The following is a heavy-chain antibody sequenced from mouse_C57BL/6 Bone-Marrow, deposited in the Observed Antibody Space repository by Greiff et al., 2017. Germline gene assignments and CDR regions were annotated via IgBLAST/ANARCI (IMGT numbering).Heavy chain of an antibody. CDR1: GYTFTSYW. J-gene: IGHJ2*01. D-gene: IGHD4-1*01. Sequence: QVHVKQPGAELVMPGASVKMSCKASGYTFTSYWITWVKQRPGQGLEWIGDIYPGSGSTNYNEKFKSKATLTVDTSYSTAYIQLSSLTSEDSAVSYCAFWDFYWGQGTTLTVSS. CDR2: IYPGSGST. V-gene: IGHV1-55*01. CDR3: AFWDFY.